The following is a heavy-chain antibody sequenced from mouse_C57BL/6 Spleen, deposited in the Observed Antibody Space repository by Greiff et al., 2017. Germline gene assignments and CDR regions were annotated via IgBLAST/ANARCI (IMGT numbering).Heavy chain of an antibody. D-gene: IGHD1-1*01. CDR1: GYTFTDYY. Sequence: QVQLQQSGAELVRPGASVKLSCKASGYTFTDYYINWVKQRPGQGLEWIARLYPGSGNTYYNEKFKGKATLTAEKSSSTAYMQLSSLTSEDSAVYFCARWTAVKKTGFAYWGQGTLVTVSA. CDR3: ARWTAVKKTGFAY. V-gene: IGHV1-76*01. J-gene: IGHJ3*01. CDR2: LYPGSGNT.